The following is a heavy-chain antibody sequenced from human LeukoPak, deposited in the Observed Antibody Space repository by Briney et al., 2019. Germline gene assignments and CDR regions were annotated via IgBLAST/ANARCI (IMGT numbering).Heavy chain of an antibody. CDR3: AKRDF. Sequence: GGSLRLSCAASGFTFSNYWMHWVRQAPGKGLVWVSRINSDGINTSYADSVKGRFTISRDNSKNTLFLQMNSLRADDTAIYYCAKRDFWGQGTLVTVSS. CDR2: INSDGINT. CDR1: GFTFSNYW. V-gene: IGHV3-74*01. J-gene: IGHJ4*02.